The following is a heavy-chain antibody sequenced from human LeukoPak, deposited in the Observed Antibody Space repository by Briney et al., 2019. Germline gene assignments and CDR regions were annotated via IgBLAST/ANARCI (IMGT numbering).Heavy chain of an antibody. J-gene: IGHJ4*02. V-gene: IGHV3-43D*03. CDR3: AKDSAHYYDILTGHLDY. D-gene: IGHD3-9*01. Sequence: GGSLRLSCAASGFTFDDYAMHWVRQAPGKGLEWVSLISWDGGSTYYADSVEGRFIISRDNIKNSLYVQMNTLRPEDTALYYCAKDSAHYYDILTGHLDYWGQGTLVTVSS. CDR1: GFTFDDYA. CDR2: ISWDGGST.